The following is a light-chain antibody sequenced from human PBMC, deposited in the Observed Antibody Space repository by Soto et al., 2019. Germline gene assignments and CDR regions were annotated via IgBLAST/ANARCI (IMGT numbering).Light chain of an antibody. Sequence: DIQMTQSPSTLSASVGDTVTITCRASQSISSWLAWYQKKPGKAPKVLIYKASSLESGVPSRFSGSGSGTEFTLTISSLQPDDSATYYCQQYQSLWTFGQGTKVEIK. V-gene: IGKV1-5*03. CDR2: KAS. CDR1: QSISSW. CDR3: QQYQSLWT. J-gene: IGKJ1*01.